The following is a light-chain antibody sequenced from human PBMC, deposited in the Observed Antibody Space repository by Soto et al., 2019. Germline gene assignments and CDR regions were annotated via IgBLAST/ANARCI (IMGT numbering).Light chain of an antibody. CDR1: QNIRSR. CDR3: QQYSDWSPT. V-gene: IGKV1-5*01. Sequence: DFQMTQSPSTLSASVGDRVTITCRASQNIRSRLAWFQQKPGKAPKLLIYDASSLESGVPQRFSGSGSGTEFSLTISSLQSEDFAVYYCQQYSDWSPTFGQGTKVDI. J-gene: IGKJ1*01. CDR2: DAS.